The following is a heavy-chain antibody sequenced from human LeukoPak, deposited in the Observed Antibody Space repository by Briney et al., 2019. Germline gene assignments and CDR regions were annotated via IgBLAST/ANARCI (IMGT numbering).Heavy chain of an antibody. J-gene: IGHJ6*02. CDR1: GFIFRSHG. CDR3: VRDDDLPDNGMDV. CDR2: IGSDGRNK. Sequence: GGSLRLSCEPSGFIFRSHGMHWVRQAPGKGLEWLVVIGSDGRNKFYADSVKGRFTVSRDNFKNILYLQMASLSAEDTAVYYCVRDDDLPDNGMDVWGQGTTVIVS. V-gene: IGHV3-33*01. D-gene: IGHD3-22*01.